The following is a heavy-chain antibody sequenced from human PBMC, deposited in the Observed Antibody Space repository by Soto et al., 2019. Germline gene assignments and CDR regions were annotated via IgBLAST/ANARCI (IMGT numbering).Heavy chain of an antibody. J-gene: IGHJ6*02. CDR3: ARVLFSYYYDSSGYDPEYGMDV. D-gene: IGHD3-22*01. CDR2: IIPIFGTA. CDR1: GYTFTSYG. Sequence: SVKVSCKASGYTFTSYGISWLRQAPGQGLEWMGGIIPIFGTANYAQKFQGRVTITADESTSTAYMELSSLRSEDTAVYYCARVLFSYYYDSSGYDPEYGMDVWGQGTTVTVSS. V-gene: IGHV1-69*13.